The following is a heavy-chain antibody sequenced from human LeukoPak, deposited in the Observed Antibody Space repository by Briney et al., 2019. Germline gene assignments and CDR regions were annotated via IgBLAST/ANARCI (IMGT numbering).Heavy chain of an antibody. Sequence: SETLSLTCTVSGGSISSYYWSWIRQPPGKGLEWIGYIYYSGSTNYNPSLKSRVTISVDTSKNQFSLKLSSVTAADTAVYYCASNDFWSGYPSHYWYFDLWGRGTLVTVSS. D-gene: IGHD3-3*01. CDR3: ASNDFWSGYPSHYWYFDL. CDR1: GGSISSYY. J-gene: IGHJ2*01. V-gene: IGHV4-59*01. CDR2: IYYSGST.